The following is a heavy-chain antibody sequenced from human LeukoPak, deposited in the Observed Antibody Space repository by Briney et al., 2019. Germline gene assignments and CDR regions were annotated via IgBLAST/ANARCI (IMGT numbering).Heavy chain of an antibody. D-gene: IGHD1-26*01. CDR2: ISYDGSNK. V-gene: IGHV3-30-3*01. Sequence: PGRSLRLSCAASGFTFSSYAMHWVRQAPGKGLEWVAVISYDGSNKYYADSVKGRFTISRDNSKSTLYLQMNSLRAEDTAVYYCARVAGATPNEYYYGMDVWGQGTTVTVSS. CDR3: ARVAGATPNEYYYGMDV. CDR1: GFTFSSYA. J-gene: IGHJ6*02.